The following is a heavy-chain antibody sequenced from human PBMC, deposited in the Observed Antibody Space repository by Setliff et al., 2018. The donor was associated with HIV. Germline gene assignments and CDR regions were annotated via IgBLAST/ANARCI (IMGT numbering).Heavy chain of an antibody. Sequence: SETLSLTCSVSSGSVSGYYWGWIRQPPGKGLEWIGYIHTSGSTNYNPSLRSRVTISKDTSKNHFSLKLTSVTAADTAVYYCARGLTRGGYYYYFYMDVWGKGTTVTVSS. CDR1: SGSVSGYY. CDR2: IHTSGST. D-gene: IGHD7-27*01. CDR3: ARGLTRGGYYYYFYMDV. V-gene: IGHV4-4*08. J-gene: IGHJ6*03.